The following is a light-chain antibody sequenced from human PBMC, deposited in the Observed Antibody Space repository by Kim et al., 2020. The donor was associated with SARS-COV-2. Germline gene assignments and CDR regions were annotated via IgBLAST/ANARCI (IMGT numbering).Light chain of an antibody. V-gene: IGLV4-69*01. J-gene: IGLJ2*01. CDR3: HTWSTGIV. Sequence: QLVLTQSPSASASLGASVKLTCTLSSGHSNYDTTWHQQQPEKGPRYLMKLNSDGTHIKGDGIPDRFSGSSSGAERYLTISSLQSEDEADYYCHTWSTGIVFGGGTKVTVL. CDR2: LNSDGTH. CDR1: SGHSNYD.